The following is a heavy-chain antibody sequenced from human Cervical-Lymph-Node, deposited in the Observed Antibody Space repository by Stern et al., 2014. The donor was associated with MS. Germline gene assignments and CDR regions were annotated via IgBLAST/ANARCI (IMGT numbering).Heavy chain of an antibody. V-gene: IGHV3-9*01. Sequence: EVQLVESGGGLVQPGRSLRLSCAASGFTFDDYGMHWVRQAPGKGLEWVSGLSWNGGSKFYADSVKGRFTISRDNAKNSLYLQMNSLSAEDTAFYYCAKASVAAIGGFFESWGQGILVTVSS. D-gene: IGHD2-2*02. CDR3: AKASVAAIGGFFES. J-gene: IGHJ4*02. CDR2: LSWNGGSK. CDR1: GFTFDDYG.